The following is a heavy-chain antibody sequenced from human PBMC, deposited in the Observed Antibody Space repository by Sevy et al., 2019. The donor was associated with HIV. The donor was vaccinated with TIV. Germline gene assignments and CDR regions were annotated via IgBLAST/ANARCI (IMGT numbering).Heavy chain of an antibody. CDR3: ATTKDYYESSGCPFDY. D-gene: IGHD3-22*01. J-gene: IGHJ4*02. V-gene: IGHV1-24*01. Sequence: ASVKVSCKVSGYSLTGLSMHWVRQAPGKGLEWMGSFDPEDGERIYAQKLEGRVTMTEDTSADTAYMELKSLGFEDTAVYYCATTKDYYESSGCPFDYWGQGTLVTVSS. CDR2: FDPEDGER. CDR1: GYSLTGLS.